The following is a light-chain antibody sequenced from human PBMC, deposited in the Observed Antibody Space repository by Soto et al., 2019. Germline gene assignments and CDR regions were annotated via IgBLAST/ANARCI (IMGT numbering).Light chain of an antibody. J-gene: IGKJ1*01. CDR3: QQYNTYSPERT. CDR2: DAS. Sequence: DIQITQSRCTVSAFLGDIVTITCRVIQSIGRWLAWYQQKPGKAPKLLIYDASSLESGVPSRFSGSGSGTEFTLTISSLQPDDFATYYCQQYNTYSPERTFGQGTKVDI. V-gene: IGKV1-5*01. CDR1: QSIGRW.